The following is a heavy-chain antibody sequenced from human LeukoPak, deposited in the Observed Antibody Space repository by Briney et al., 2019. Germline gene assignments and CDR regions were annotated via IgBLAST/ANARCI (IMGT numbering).Heavy chain of an antibody. V-gene: IGHV4-34*01. CDR2: INHSGST. Sequence: SETLSLTCAVYGGSFSGYCWSWIRQPPGKGLEWIGEINHSGSTNYNPSLKSRVTISVDTSKNQFSLKLSSVTAADTAVYYCARGGFGVVIFFDYWGQGTLVTVSS. J-gene: IGHJ4*02. D-gene: IGHD3-3*01. CDR1: GGSFSGYC. CDR3: ARGGFGVVIFFDY.